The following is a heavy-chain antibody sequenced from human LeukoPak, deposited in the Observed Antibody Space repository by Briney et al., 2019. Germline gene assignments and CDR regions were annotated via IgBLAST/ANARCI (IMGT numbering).Heavy chain of an antibody. Sequence: PGGSLRLSCAASGFTFDDYAMHCVRQAPGKGLEWVSLISGDGRDAYYGDFVKGRFTISRDNINNSLYLQMNNLRTEDTALYYCAKDRVLAYQDTADSFDMCGQGTVVTVSS. CDR2: ISGDGRDA. CDR1: GFTFDDYA. CDR3: AKDRVLAYQDTADSFDM. D-gene: IGHD2-21*01. V-gene: IGHV3-43*02. J-gene: IGHJ3*02.